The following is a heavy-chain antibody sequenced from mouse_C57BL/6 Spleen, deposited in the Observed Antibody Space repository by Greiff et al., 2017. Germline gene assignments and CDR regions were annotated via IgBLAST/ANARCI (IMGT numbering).Heavy chain of an antibody. D-gene: IGHD3-2*02. CDR1: GYTFTSYW. CDR3: TRRGWGNYAMDY. Sequence: EVQLQQSGTVLARPGASVKMSCKTSGYTFTSYWMHWVKQRPGQGLDWIGAIYPGNSDTSYNQKFKGKAKLTAVTSASTAYMELSSLTNEESAVYYCTRRGWGNYAMDYWGQGTSVTVSS. CDR2: IYPGNSDT. J-gene: IGHJ4*01. V-gene: IGHV1-5*01.